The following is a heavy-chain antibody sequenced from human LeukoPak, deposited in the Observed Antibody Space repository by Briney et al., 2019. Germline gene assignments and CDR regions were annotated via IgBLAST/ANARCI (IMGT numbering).Heavy chain of an antibody. V-gene: IGHV1-58*01. CDR1: GFTFPSSG. D-gene: IGHD6-6*01. J-gene: IGHJ6*02. Sequence: VASVKVSCKASGFTFPSSGVQWVRQARGQRLEWIGWIVVGSGNTNYAQKFQERVTITRDVSTSTAYMELSSLRSEDTAVYYCAAVGWEYSSSPLPMDVWGQGTTVTASS. CDR2: IVVGSGNT. CDR3: AAVGWEYSSSPLPMDV.